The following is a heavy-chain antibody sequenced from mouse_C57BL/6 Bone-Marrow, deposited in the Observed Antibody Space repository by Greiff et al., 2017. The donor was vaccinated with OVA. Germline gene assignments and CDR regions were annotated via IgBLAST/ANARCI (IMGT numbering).Heavy chain of an antibody. CDR1: GFTFSDYY. CDR3: ARQVTTVSWYFDV. Sequence: DVHLVESGGGLVQPGGSLKLSCAASGFTFSDYYMYWVRQTPEKRLEWVAYISNGGGSTYYPDTVKGRFTISRDNAKNTLYLQMSRLKSEDTAMYYCARQVTTVSWYFDVWGTGTTVTVSS. J-gene: IGHJ1*03. V-gene: IGHV5-12*01. CDR2: ISNGGGST. D-gene: IGHD1-1*01.